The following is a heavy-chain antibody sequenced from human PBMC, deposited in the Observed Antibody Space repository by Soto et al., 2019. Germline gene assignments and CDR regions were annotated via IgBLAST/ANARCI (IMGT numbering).Heavy chain of an antibody. J-gene: IGHJ5*02. V-gene: IGHV1-8*01. Sequence: QVQLVQSGAGVKKPGDSVKVSCKASGYTFSDYDINWVRQAAGQGLEWMGWMNPYSGNTGYAQKFQGRVTMTTDTSITTAYLELSSLTFEDTAIYYCARGRFRRTWFDPWGQGTLVTVSS. CDR2: MNPYSGNT. CDR3: ARGRFRRTWFDP. CDR1: GYTFSDYD. D-gene: IGHD3-16*01.